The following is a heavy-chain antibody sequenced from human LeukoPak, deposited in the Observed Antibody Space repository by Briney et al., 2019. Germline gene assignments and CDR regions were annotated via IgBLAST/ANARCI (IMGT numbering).Heavy chain of an antibody. CDR2: IYYSGST. CDR1: GGSFSGYY. D-gene: IGHD3-10*01. Sequence: PSETLSLTCAVYGGSFSGYYWSWIRQPPGKGLEWIGYIYYSGSTNYNPSLKSRVTMSVDTSKNQFSLKLSSVTAADTAVYYCARSDGYGLVDIWGQGTMVTVSS. J-gene: IGHJ3*02. V-gene: IGHV4-59*01. CDR3: ARSDGYGLVDI.